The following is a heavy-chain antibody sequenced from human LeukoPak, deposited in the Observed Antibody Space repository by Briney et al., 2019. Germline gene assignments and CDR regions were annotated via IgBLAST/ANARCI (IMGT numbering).Heavy chain of an antibody. CDR1: GFTFSSYA. V-gene: IGHV3-30-3*01. CDR2: ISYDGSNK. J-gene: IGHJ4*02. D-gene: IGHD3-3*01. CDR3: ARDRPTTIFGVVTTMGQIDY. Sequence: GGSLRLSCAASGFTFSSYAMHWVRQAPGKGLEWVAVISYDGSNKYYADSVKGRFTISRDNSKNTLYLQMNSLRAEDTAVYYCARDRPTTIFGVVTTMGQIDYWGQGTLVTVSS.